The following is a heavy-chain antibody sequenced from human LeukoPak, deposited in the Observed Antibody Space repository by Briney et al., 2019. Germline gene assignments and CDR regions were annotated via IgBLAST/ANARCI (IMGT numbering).Heavy chain of an antibody. CDR3: ARESVFYGSGTYYNLRDAFDI. Sequence: GGSLRLSCAASGFTFSSYWMHWVRQAPGKGLVWVSHINSDGSTTTYADSVRGRFTISRDNAKNTLYLQMNSLRAEDTAVYYCARESVFYGSGTYYNLRDAFDIWGQGTVVTVSS. D-gene: IGHD3-10*01. CDR2: INSDGSTT. V-gene: IGHV3-74*01. J-gene: IGHJ3*02. CDR1: GFTFSSYW.